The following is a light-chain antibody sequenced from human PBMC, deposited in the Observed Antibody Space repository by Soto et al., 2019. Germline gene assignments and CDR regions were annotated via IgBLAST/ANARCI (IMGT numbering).Light chain of an antibody. V-gene: IGKV3-20*01. CDR3: LQYGSSPYT. CDR2: GAS. Sequence: EIVLTQSPGTLSLSPGERATISCRASQRVSSSYLAWYQQKPGQAPRPLIYGASSRATCIPDRFSGSGSGTDFTLTISRLEPEDFAVYYCLQYGSSPYTFGQGTKLEIK. CDR1: QRVSSSY. J-gene: IGKJ2*01.